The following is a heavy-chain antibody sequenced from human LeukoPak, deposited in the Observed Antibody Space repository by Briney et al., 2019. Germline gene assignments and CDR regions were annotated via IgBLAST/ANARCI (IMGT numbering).Heavy chain of an antibody. CDR1: GGTFSSYA. Sequence: SVKVSCKASGGTFSSYAISWVRQAPEQGLEWMGRIIPILGIANYAQKFQGRVTITADESTSTAYMELSSLRSEDTAVYYCARDSGSSTRWFDPWGQGTLVTVSS. J-gene: IGHJ5*02. CDR2: IIPILGIA. V-gene: IGHV1-69*04. D-gene: IGHD6-13*01. CDR3: ARDSGSSTRWFDP.